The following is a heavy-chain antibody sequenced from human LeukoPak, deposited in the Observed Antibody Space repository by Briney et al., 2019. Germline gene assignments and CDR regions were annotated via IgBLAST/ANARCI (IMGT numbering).Heavy chain of an antibody. CDR3: ARSNVATRRGDNWFDL. CDR2: ISPNNGGT. CDR1: GYTLTGYY. Sequence: ASVKVSCKASGYTLTGYYMHWVRQAPGQGLEWMGWISPNNGGTNYAQNFQGRVTMTRDTSVSTAYMELNRLRSDDTAVYYCARSNVATRRGDNWFDLWGQGTLVTVSS. D-gene: IGHD6-6*01. V-gene: IGHV1-2*02. J-gene: IGHJ5*02.